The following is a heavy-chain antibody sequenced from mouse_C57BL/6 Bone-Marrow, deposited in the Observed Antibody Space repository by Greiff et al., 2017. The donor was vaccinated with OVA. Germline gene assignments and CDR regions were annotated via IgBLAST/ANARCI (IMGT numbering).Heavy chain of an antibody. CDR2: IHPNSGST. CDR1: GYTFTSSW. J-gene: IGHJ4*01. CDR3: ASLLDSSGYEGYAMDY. Sequence: QVQLQQPGAELVKPGASVKLSCKASGYTFTSSWMHWVKQRPGQGLEWIGMIHPNSGSTNYNEQFTSKATLTVDKSSSTAYMQLSSLPSEDAAVYYCASLLDSSGYEGYAMDYWGQGTSVTVSS. V-gene: IGHV1-64*01. D-gene: IGHD3-2*02.